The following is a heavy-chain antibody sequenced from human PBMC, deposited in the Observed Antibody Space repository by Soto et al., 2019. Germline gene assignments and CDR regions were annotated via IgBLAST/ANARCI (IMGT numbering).Heavy chain of an antibody. V-gene: IGHV4-4*02. Sequence: SDTLSLTCAVPGGSSSSSKWWSWVRQPPGKGLEWIGEIYHGGSTNYNPSLKSRVTISVDKSKNQFSLKLSSVTAADTAVYYCARVDGLGHNYYYGMDVWGQGTTVT. J-gene: IGHJ6*02. D-gene: IGHD3-16*01. CDR1: GGSSSSSKW. CDR2: IYHGGST. CDR3: ARVDGLGHNYYYGMDV.